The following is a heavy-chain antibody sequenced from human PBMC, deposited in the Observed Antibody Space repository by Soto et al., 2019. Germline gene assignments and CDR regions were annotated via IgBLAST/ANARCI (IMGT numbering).Heavy chain of an antibody. J-gene: IGHJ4*02. CDR3: AREGSYHYFDY. D-gene: IGHD1-26*01. CDR2: IYYTGRT. CDR1: DGSVSRGGYY. V-gene: IGHV4-31*03. Sequence: QVQLQESGPGLVKPSQTLSLACTVSDGSVSRGGYYWSWLRQSPGKGLEWIGNIYYTGRTSYNPTLKSRLTISLETSKRQFSLRLASVSAADTALYYCAREGSYHYFDYWGQGALVTVSS.